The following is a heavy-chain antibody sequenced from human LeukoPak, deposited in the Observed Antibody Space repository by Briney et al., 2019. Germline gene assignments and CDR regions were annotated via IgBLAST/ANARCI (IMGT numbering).Heavy chain of an antibody. CDR2: INPNSGGT. CDR3: ARDLSAYSTGP. CDR1: VYTFTDYY. V-gene: IGHV1-2*07. D-gene: IGHD2-15*01. Sequence: GASVTVSYKASVYTFTDYYMLWVRQAPGQGLEWMGWINPNSGGTNYAHKFQGRVTMTRDKSNSTAYMELSRLRSDDTAVYYCARDLSAYSTGPWGQGTLVTVSS. J-gene: IGHJ5*02.